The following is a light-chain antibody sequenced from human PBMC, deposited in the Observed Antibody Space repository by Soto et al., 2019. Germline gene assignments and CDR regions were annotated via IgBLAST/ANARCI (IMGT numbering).Light chain of an antibody. CDR3: HSYDVSLSGPV. Sequence: QAVVTQPPSVSGAPGQRVTISCTGSSSNIGAGYDVHWYQQLPVTAPKVLIYDNNNRPSGVPDRFSGSKSGTSASLAITGLQAEDEADYYCHSYDVSLSGPVFGGGTKLTVL. CDR1: SSNIGAGYD. V-gene: IGLV1-40*01. J-gene: IGLJ2*01. CDR2: DNN.